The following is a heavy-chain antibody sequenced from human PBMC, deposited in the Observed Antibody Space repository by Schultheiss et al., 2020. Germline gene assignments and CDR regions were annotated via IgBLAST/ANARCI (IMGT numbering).Heavy chain of an antibody. CDR2: IYYSGST. D-gene: IGHD6-19*01. CDR3: ARETYSSGIDY. CDR1: GGSISSSSYY. Sequence: SETLSLTCTVSGGSISSSSYYWGWLRPPPGKGLEWIGYIYYSGSTYYNPSLKSRVTISVDTSKNQFSLKLSSVTAADTAVYYCARETYSSGIDYWGQGTLVTVSS. V-gene: IGHV4-39*07. J-gene: IGHJ4*02.